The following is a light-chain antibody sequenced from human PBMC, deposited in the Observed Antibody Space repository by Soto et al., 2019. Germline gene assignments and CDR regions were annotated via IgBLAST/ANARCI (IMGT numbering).Light chain of an antibody. CDR3: AARDGSLQTWV. V-gene: IGLV1-44*01. J-gene: IGLJ3*02. CDR1: SSNIGSNI. CDR2: TNN. Sequence: QSVLTQPPSASGTPGQRVTISCSGSSSNIGSNIVNWYQQLPGTAPKILIYTNNQRPSGVPDRFSDSKSGTSASLAISGLQSEDDADYFCAARDGSLQTWVFGGGTKVTVL.